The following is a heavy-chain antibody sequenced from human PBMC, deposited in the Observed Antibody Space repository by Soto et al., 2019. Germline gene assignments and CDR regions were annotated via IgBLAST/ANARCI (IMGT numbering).Heavy chain of an antibody. Sequence: GSPSLSCAASGFSFSSYGMHWVRQAPDKGLDWVSVIWYDGSNKYYAESVKGRFTISRDNSKNTLYVQMNSLTVEDTAGYYCARAQYTGSYFDACDVWGQGTMVTVSS. D-gene: IGHD1-26*01. CDR3: ARAQYTGSYFDACDV. J-gene: IGHJ3*01. CDR1: GFSFSSYG. CDR2: IWYDGSNK. V-gene: IGHV3-33*03.